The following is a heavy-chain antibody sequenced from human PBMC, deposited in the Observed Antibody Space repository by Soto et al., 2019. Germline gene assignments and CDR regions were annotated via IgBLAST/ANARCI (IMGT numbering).Heavy chain of an antibody. Sequence: GGSLRLSCAASGFTVSSNYMSWVRQAPGKGLEWVSVIYSGGSTYYADSLKGRFTISRDNSKNTLYLQMNSLRAEDTAVYYCAARGFGEPDYYYTDVWGRGTTVTVSS. CDR1: GFTVSSNY. V-gene: IGHV3-66*01. CDR2: IYSGGST. CDR3: AARGFGEPDYYYTDV. D-gene: IGHD3-10*01. J-gene: IGHJ6*03.